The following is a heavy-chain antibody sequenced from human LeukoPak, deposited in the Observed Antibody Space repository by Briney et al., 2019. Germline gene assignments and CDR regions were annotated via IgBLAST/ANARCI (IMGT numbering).Heavy chain of an antibody. J-gene: IGHJ4*02. CDR1: GFTFRTSW. CDR3: ARGTKQLCDY. CDR2: INPDGSEK. Sequence: GGSLRLSCGASGFTFRTSWMNWVRQAPGKGLEWVASINPDGSEKYSVDSVKGRLTISRDNAKNSLYLQMNSLRPEDTAVYYCARGTKQLCDYWGQGTLVTVSS. D-gene: IGHD6-13*01. V-gene: IGHV3-7*01.